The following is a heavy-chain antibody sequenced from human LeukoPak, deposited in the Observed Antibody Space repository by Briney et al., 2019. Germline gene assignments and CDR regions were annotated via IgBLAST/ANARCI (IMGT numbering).Heavy chain of an antibody. CDR3: ARARLLWFGELLWYYGMDV. CDR1: GFTFSSYE. V-gene: IGHV3-48*03. CDR2: ISSSGSTI. J-gene: IGHJ6*04. Sequence: GGSLRLSCAASGFTFSSYEMNWVRQAPGKGLEWVSYISSSGSTIYYADSVKGRFTISRDNAKNSLYLQMNSLRAEDTAVYYCARARLLWFGELLWYYGMDVWGKGTTVTVSP. D-gene: IGHD3-10*01.